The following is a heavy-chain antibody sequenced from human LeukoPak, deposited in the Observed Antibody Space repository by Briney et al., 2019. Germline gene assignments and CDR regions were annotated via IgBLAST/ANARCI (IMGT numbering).Heavy chain of an antibody. CDR3: ARAPYGSGSLRGPFDY. CDR1: GFTFSSYA. D-gene: IGHD3-10*01. CDR2: ISYDGSNK. J-gene: IGHJ4*02. Sequence: GGSLRLSCAASGFTFSSYAMHWVRQAPGEGLEWVAVISYDGSNKYYADSVKGRFTISRDNSKNTLYLQMNILRAEDTAVYYCARAPYGSGSLRGPFDYWGQGTLVTVSS. V-gene: IGHV3-30-3*01.